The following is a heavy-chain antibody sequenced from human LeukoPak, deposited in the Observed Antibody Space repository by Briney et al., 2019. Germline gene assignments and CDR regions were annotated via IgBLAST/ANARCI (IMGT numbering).Heavy chain of an antibody. J-gene: IGHJ4*02. CDR2: IYYSGST. CDR1: GGSISSYY. CDR3: ARDIVAAAGDY. D-gene: IGHD6-13*01. V-gene: IGHV4-59*01. Sequence: SETLSLTCTVSGGSISSYYWSWIRQPPGKGLEWIGYIYYSGSTNYNPSLKSRVTISVDTSKNQFSLKLSSVTAADTAVYYCARDIVAAAGDYWGQGTLVTVSS.